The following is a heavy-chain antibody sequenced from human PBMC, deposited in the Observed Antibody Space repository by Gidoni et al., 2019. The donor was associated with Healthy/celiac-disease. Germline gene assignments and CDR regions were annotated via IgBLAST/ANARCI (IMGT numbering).Heavy chain of an antibody. CDR2: ISGSGGST. J-gene: IGHJ6*04. CDR3: AKEPDHFYLGMDV. V-gene: IGHV3-23*01. Sequence: EVQLLESGGGLVQPGGSLRLSCAASGFTFSSYAMSWVRKAPGKGLEWVSAISGSGGSTSYADSVKGRFTISRDNSKNTLYLQMNSLRAEDTAVYYCAKEPDHFYLGMDVWGKGTTVTVSS. D-gene: IGHD3-16*01. CDR1: GFTFSSYA.